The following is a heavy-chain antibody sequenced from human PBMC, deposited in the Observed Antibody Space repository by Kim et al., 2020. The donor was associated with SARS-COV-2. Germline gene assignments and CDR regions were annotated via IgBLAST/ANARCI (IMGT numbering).Heavy chain of an antibody. CDR2: IYYSGST. Sequence: SETLSLTCTVSGGSISSSSYYWGWIRQPPGKGLEWIGSIYYSGSTYYNPSLKSRVTISVDTSKNQFSLKLSSVTAADTAVYYCARQVRVGAGGYWGQGTL. CDR3: ARQVRVGAGGY. CDR1: GGSISSSSYY. D-gene: IGHD1-26*01. J-gene: IGHJ4*02. V-gene: IGHV4-39*01.